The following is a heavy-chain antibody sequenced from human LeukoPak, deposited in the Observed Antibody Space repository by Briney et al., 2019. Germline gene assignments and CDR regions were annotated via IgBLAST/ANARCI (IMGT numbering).Heavy chain of an antibody. J-gene: IGHJ4*02. D-gene: IGHD6-13*01. CDR1: GGTFSSYA. CDR2: IIPIFGTA. CDR3: ALIRAAAGLDY. Sequence: ASVKVSCKASGGTFSSYAFSWVRQAPGQGLEWMGGIIPIFGTANYAQKFQGRVTITADESTSSAYMELSSLSSEDTAVYYCALIRAAAGLDYWGQGTLVTVSS. V-gene: IGHV1-69*13.